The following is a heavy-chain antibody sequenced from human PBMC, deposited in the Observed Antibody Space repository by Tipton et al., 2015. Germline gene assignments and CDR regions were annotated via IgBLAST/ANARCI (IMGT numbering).Heavy chain of an antibody. J-gene: IGHJ4*02. D-gene: IGHD6-13*01. CDR2: INAGNGNT. CDR1: GYTLTDNA. CDR3: ARWTIATDSFDY. Sequence: QVQLVQSGAEVRKPGSSVNVSCKASGYTLTDNALHWVRQAPGQRLEWMGRINAGNGNTQHSQKFQDRVTFSRDTSASTAYMELSSLRHEDTAVYYCARWTIATDSFDYWGQGTLVTVSS. V-gene: IGHV1-3*01.